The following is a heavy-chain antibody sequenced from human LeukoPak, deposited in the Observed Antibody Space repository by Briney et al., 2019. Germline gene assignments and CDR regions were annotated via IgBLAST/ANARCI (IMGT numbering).Heavy chain of an antibody. Sequence: GASVKVSCKASGGTFSSYAISWMRQAPGQGLEWMGGIIPIFGTANYAQKFQGRVTITADESTSTAYMELSSLRSEDTAVYYCAREWNDSSGYYYVGSHYYYYYGMDVWGQGTTVTVSS. CDR2: IIPIFGTA. CDR1: GGTFSSYA. J-gene: IGHJ6*02. D-gene: IGHD3-22*01. CDR3: AREWNDSSGYYYVGSHYYYYYGMDV. V-gene: IGHV1-69*01.